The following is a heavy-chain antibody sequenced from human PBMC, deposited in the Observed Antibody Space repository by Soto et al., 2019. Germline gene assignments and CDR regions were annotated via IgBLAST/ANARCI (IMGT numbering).Heavy chain of an antibody. D-gene: IGHD5-12*01. V-gene: IGHV1-69*06. CDR2: IIPIFGTA. Sequence: GASVKVSCKASGGTFSSYAISWVRQAPGQGLEWMGGIIPIFGTANYAQKFQGRVTITADKSTSTAYMELSSLRSEDTAVYYCARSYSGYDSDYYYYYGMDVWGQGTTVTVSS. CDR3: ARSYSGYDSDYYYYYGMDV. CDR1: GGTFSSYA. J-gene: IGHJ6*02.